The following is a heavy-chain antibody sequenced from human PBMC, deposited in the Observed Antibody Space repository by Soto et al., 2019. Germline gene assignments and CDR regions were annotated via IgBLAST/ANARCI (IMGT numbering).Heavy chain of an antibody. D-gene: IGHD4-17*01. CDR1: GWSFY. CDR3: ARGGGDYDYAVDV. V-gene: IGHV4-34*01. Sequence: QVQLQQWGAGLLKHSETLSLNCSVYGWSFYWTCIHQPPGEGLEGIGEIRQSGSTNYNTSLKSRVSISIDRSKSQVSLAVYSVTAADTAVYYCARGGGDYDYAVDVWGQGTTVTVSS. CDR2: IRQSGST. J-gene: IGHJ6*02.